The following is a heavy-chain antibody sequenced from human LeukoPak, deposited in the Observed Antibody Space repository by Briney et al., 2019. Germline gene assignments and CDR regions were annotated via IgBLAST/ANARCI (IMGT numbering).Heavy chain of an antibody. V-gene: IGHV4-59*08. D-gene: IGHD2/OR15-2a*01. CDR2: IYSSGNA. CDR3: ARQVHKYYYFDN. J-gene: IGHJ4*02. Sequence: SETLSLTCTVSDGSLSSYYWSWIRQPPGKGLKWIAYIYSSGNANYNPSLKSRVTISVDTSKNQVSLTLGSLTAADTAVYYCARQVHKYYYFDNWGQGTLVTVSS. CDR1: DGSLSSYY.